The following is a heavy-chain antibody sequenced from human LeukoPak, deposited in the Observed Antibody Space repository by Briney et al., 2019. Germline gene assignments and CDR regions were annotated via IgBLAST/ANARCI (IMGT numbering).Heavy chain of an antibody. CDR1: GGSISSGGYS. J-gene: IGHJ4*02. V-gene: IGHV4-30-2*01. Sequence: SQTLSLTCAVSGGSISSGGYSWSWIRQPPGKGLEWIGYIYHSGSTYYNPSLKSRVTISVDRSKNQSSLKLSSVTAADTAVYYCARDSGLWGYYFDCWGQGTLVTVSS. CDR3: ARDSGLWGYYFDC. CDR2: IYHSGST. D-gene: IGHD4/OR15-4a*01.